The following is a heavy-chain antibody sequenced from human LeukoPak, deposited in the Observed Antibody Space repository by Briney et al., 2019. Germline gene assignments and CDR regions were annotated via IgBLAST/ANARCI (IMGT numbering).Heavy chain of an antibody. CDR3: ARANFLYCSSSTCLFDY. Sequence: ASVKVSCKASGYTFTDYYMHWVRQAPGQGFEWMGWINPNDGDTNYAQKFQGRVTMTRDTSISTAHMEVSRLRSDDTAVYYCARANFLYCSSSTCLFDYWGQGTLATVSS. J-gene: IGHJ4*02. V-gene: IGHV1-2*02. CDR2: INPNDGDT. D-gene: IGHD2-2*01. CDR1: GYTFTDYY.